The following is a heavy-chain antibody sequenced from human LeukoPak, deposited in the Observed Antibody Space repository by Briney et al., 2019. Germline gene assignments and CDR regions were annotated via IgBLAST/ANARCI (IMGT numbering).Heavy chain of an antibody. CDR3: ARIRYYYDIGYMDV. CDR1: GYTFTGYY. Sequence: ASVKVSCKASGYTFTGYYMHWVRQAPGQGLEWMGWINPNSGGTNYAQKFQGRVTMTRDTSISTAYMELSRLRSDDTAVYYCARIRYYYDIGYMDVWGKGTTVTISS. J-gene: IGHJ6*03. V-gene: IGHV1-2*02. CDR2: INPNSGGT. D-gene: IGHD3-22*01.